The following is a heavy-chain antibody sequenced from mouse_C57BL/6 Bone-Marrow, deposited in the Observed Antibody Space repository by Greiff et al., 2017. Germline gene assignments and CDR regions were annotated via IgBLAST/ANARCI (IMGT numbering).Heavy chain of an antibody. CDR3: AGVYYEGFAY. CDR1: GFTFSDYY. J-gene: IGHJ3*01. CDR2: INYDGSST. D-gene: IGHD2-4*01. V-gene: IGHV5-16*01. Sequence: DVQLVESEGGLVQPGSSMKLSCTASGFTFSDYYMAWVRQVPEKGLEWVANINYDGSSTYYLDSLKSRFIISRDNAKNILYLQMSSLKSEETATYDCAGVYYEGFAYWGQGTLVTVSA.